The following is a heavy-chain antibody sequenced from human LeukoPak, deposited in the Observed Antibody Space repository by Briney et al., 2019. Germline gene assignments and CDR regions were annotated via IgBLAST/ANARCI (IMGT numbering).Heavy chain of an antibody. D-gene: IGHD3-9*01. V-gene: IGHV4-30-2*01. CDR1: GGSISRGGYY. CDR2: IYHTGST. CDR3: ASYDILTNNYFDY. J-gene: IGHJ4*02. Sequence: SETLSLTCTVSGGSISRGGYYWSWIRQPPGKGLEWIGYIYHTGSTYYNPSLKSRVTISVDRSKNQLSLKLSSVTAADTAVYYCASYDILTNNYFDYWGQGTLVTVSS.